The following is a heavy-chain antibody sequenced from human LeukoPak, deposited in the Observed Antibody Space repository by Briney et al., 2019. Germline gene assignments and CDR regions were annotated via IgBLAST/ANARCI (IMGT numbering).Heavy chain of an antibody. CDR3: ARDGSGVWFDY. V-gene: IGHV1-18*01. D-gene: IGHD3-10*01. CDR1: NYTFTSYG. CDR2: INAYNGDT. Sequence: ASVKVSCRASNYTFTSYGISWVRQAPGQGLEWMAWINAYNGDTNYAQKFQGRVTLTTDTSTSTAYMELRSLRSDDTAVYYCARDGSGVWFDYWGQGTLVTVSS. J-gene: IGHJ4*02.